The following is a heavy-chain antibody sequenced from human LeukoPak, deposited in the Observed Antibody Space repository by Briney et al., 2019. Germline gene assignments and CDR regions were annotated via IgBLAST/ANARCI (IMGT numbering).Heavy chain of an antibody. Sequence: SGTLSLTCTVSGGSISSYYWSWIRQPPGKGLEWIGYIYYSGSTNYNPSLKSRVTISVDTSKNQFSLKLSSVTAADTAVYYCARDLRDCSSTSCYSYYYYGMDVWGQGTTVTVSS. J-gene: IGHJ6*02. V-gene: IGHV4-59*01. CDR1: GGSISSYY. CDR2: IYYSGST. CDR3: ARDLRDCSSTSCYSYYYYGMDV. D-gene: IGHD2-2*01.